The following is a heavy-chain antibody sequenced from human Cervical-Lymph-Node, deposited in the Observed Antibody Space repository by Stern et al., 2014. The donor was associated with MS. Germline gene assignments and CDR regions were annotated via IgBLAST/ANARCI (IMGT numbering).Heavy chain of an antibody. V-gene: IGHV5-51*01. CDR3: ARQRYFDY. CDR2: IFPGGSDI. J-gene: IGHJ4*02. Sequence: EVQLVESGPEVKRPGESLKISCQASGYTFTSYWIGWVRQMPGKGLEWSAIIFPGGSDIRYTPSFQGKVTISDEKTSSTAYLQWNNLKASDTAIYYCARQRYFDYWGQGTLVTVSS. CDR1: GYTFTSYW.